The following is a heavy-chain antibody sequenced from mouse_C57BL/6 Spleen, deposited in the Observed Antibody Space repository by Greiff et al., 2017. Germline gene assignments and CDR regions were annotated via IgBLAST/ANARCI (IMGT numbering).Heavy chain of an antibody. CDR1: GYTFTDYE. Sequence: VHLVESGAELVRPGASVTLSCKASGYTFTDYEMHWVKQTPVHGLEWIGAIDPETGGTAYNQKFKGKAILTADKSSSTAYMELRSLTSEDSAVYYCTIGTGTRYFDVWGTGTTVTVSS. V-gene: IGHV1-15*01. D-gene: IGHD4-1*01. J-gene: IGHJ1*03. CDR2: IDPETGGT. CDR3: TIGTGTRYFDV.